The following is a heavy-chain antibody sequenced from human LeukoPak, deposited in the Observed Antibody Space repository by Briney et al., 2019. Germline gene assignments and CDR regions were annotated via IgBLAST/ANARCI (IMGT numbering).Heavy chain of an antibody. Sequence: ASVKVSCKASGYTFTGYYMHWVRQAPGQGLEWMGWINPNSGGTNYAQKFQGRVTMTRDTSISTAYMELSRLRSDDTAVYYCARDSYDFWSGYYYSWGKGTTVTVSS. CDR2: INPNSGGT. CDR3: ARDSYDFWSGYYYS. CDR1: GYTFTGYY. V-gene: IGHV1-2*02. J-gene: IGHJ6*04. D-gene: IGHD3-3*01.